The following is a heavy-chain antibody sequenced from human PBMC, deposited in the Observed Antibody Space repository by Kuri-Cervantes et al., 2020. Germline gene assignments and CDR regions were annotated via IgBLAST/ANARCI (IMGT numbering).Heavy chain of an antibody. CDR2: IKQDGSEK. Sequence: GESLKISCAASGFTFSSYWMSWVRQAPGKGLEWVANIKQDGSEKYYVDSVKGRFTISRDNVKNPLYLQMNSLRAEDTAVYYCARAVRSYYYDSSGYGYWGQGTLVTVSS. J-gene: IGHJ4*02. V-gene: IGHV3-7*01. CDR1: GFTFSSYW. CDR3: ARAVRSYYYDSSGYGY. D-gene: IGHD3-22*01.